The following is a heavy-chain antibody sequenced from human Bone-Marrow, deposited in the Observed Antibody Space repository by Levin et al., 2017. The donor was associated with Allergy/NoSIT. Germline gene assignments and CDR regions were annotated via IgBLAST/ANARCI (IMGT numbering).Heavy chain of an antibody. J-gene: IGHJ5*02. CDR1: GYTFTSYA. D-gene: IGHD4-17*01. Sequence: ASVKVSCKASGYTFTSYAMHWVRQAPGQRLEWMGWINAGNGNTKYSQKFQGRVTITRDTSASTAYMELSSLRSEDTAMYYCARGMTTVTTDTNWFDPWGQGTLVTVSS. CDR3: ARGMTTVTTDTNWFDP. V-gene: IGHV1-3*01. CDR2: INAGNGNT.